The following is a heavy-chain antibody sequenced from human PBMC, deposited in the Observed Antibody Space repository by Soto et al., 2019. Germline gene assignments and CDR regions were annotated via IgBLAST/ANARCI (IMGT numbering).Heavy chain of an antibody. CDR2: IYYSGST. D-gene: IGHD5-18*01. CDR1: GGSISSGGYY. V-gene: IGHV4-31*03. J-gene: IGHJ4*02. CDR3: ARSLSYGLEYYFDY. Sequence: QVQLQESGPGLVKPSQTLSLTCTVSGGSISSGGYYWSWIGQHPGKGLEWIGYIYYSGSTYYNPSLESRVTISVDSSKNQFSLKLSSVTAADTAVYYCARSLSYGLEYYFDYWGQGTLVTVSS.